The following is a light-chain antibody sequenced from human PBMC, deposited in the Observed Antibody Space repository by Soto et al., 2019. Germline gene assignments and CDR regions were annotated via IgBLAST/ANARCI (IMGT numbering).Light chain of an antibody. Sequence: QPVLTQPPSASGTPGQKVTISCSGSNSNIGSDFVFWFQQLPGTAPILLIYRNNQRPSGVPDRFSGSKSGTSASLAISGLRSEDEADYYCVSWDASLSAWVFGGGTKLTVL. CDR3: VSWDASLSAWV. CDR2: RNN. J-gene: IGLJ3*02. CDR1: NSNIGSDF. V-gene: IGLV1-47*01.